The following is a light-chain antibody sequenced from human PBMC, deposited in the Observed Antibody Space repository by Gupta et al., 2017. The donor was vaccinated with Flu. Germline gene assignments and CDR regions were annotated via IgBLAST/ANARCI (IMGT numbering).Light chain of an antibody. CDR3: QVWDGSSDTWV. Sequence: SSVLTQPHSVSAAPGPTVRITFGRNNIGSKNVHWYQQKPGQAPVLVVYDDSDRPSGLPERFSGSNSGNTATLTISRVEAGDEADYYCQVWDGSSDTWVFGGGTKLTVL. CDR2: DDS. V-gene: IGLV3-21*02. CDR1: NIGSKN. J-gene: IGLJ3*02.